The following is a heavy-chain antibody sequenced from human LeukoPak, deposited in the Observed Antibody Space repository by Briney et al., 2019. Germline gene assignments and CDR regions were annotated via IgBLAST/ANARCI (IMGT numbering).Heavy chain of an antibody. V-gene: IGHV4-34*01. Sequence: SETLSLTCAVYGGSFSGYYWSWIRQPPGKGLEWIGEINHSGSTNYNPSLKSRVTISVDTSKNQFSLKLSSVTAADTAVYYCAKDLDYGDYDGYYYYGMDVWGQGTTVTVSS. D-gene: IGHD4-17*01. CDR2: INHSGST. CDR3: AKDLDYGDYDGYYYYGMDV. J-gene: IGHJ6*02. CDR1: GGSFSGYY.